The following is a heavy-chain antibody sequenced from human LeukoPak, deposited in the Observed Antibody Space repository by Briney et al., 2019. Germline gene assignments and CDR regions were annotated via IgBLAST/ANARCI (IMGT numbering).Heavy chain of an antibody. Sequence: GGSLRLSCAASGFTFSSYGMSWVRQAPGKGLEWVSAISGSGGSTYYADSVKGRFTISRDNSKNTLYLQMNSLRPEDTAVYYCAKDKGVFYFDYWGQGALVTVSS. D-gene: IGHD3-10*01. V-gene: IGHV3-23*01. CDR3: AKDKGVFYFDY. J-gene: IGHJ4*02. CDR2: ISGSGGST. CDR1: GFTFSSYG.